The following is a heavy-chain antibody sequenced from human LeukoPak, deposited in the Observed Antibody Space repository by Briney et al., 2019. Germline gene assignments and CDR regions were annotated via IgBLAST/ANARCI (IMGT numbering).Heavy chain of an antibody. CDR1: GVAISGYY. CDR3: ARQISGNKDY. D-gene: IGHD1/OR15-1a*01. J-gene: IGHJ4*02. V-gene: IGHV4-59*04. CDR2: IFYRESFSYGGTT. Sequence: SETLSLTCTVSGVAISGYYWIWIRQSPGRGLDYIGSIFYRESFSYGGTTFYNPSLQSRVTISVDTSKNAFSLRLSSVTAADTAVYYCARQISGNKDYWGQGILVTVSS.